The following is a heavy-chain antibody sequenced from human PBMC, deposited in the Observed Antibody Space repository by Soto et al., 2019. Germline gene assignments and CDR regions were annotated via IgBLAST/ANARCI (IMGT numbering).Heavy chain of an antibody. CDR2: IYYSGST. D-gene: IGHD2-8*01. CDR1: GCPNKIFY. V-gene: IGHV4-59*08. CDR3: AKTNPVYYYMDV. J-gene: IGHJ6*03. Sequence: SGTQFLNCTVCGCPNKIFYCGWIRQPPGKGLEWIGYIYYSGSTNYNPSLKSRVTISVDTSKNQFSLKLSSVTAADTAVYYCAKTNPVYYYMDVWGKGTTVTVSS.